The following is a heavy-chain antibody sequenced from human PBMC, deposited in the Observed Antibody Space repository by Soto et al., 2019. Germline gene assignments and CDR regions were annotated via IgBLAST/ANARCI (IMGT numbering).Heavy chain of an antibody. J-gene: IGHJ6*02. Sequence: EVQLLESGGGLVQPGGSLRVSCGASGFTFSSYAMSWVRQAPGKGLEWVSAISGSGGSTYYADSVKGRFTISRDNSKNTLYLQMNSLRAEDTAVYYCARDMYSSSWYFYYYSMDVWGQGTTVTVSS. CDR1: GFTFSSYA. V-gene: IGHV3-23*01. D-gene: IGHD6-13*01. CDR3: ARDMYSSSWYFYYYSMDV. CDR2: ISGSGGST.